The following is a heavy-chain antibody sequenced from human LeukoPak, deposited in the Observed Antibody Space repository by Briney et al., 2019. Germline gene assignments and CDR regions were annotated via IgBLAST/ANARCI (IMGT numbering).Heavy chain of an antibody. CDR1: GGTFSSYA. Sequence: SVKVSCKASGGTFSSYAISWVRQAPGQGLEWLGGIIPIFGTANYAQKFQGRVTITTDESTSTAYMELSSLRSEDTAVYYCASGGSHGEDAFDIWGQGTMVTVSS. J-gene: IGHJ3*02. D-gene: IGHD1-26*01. CDR2: IIPIFGTA. CDR3: ASGGSHGEDAFDI. V-gene: IGHV1-69*05.